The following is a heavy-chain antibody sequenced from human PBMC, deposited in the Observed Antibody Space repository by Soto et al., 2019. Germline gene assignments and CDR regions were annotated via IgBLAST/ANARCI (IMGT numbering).Heavy chain of an antibody. D-gene: IGHD4-4*01. V-gene: IGHV1-69*01. CDR2: PIFGTA. J-gene: IGHJ4*02. CDR3: ARDPVDYSNPIDVSSDY. Sequence: PIFGTANYAQKFQGRVTITADESTSTAYMELSSLRSEDTAVYYCARDPVDYSNPIDVSSDYWGQGTLVTVSS.